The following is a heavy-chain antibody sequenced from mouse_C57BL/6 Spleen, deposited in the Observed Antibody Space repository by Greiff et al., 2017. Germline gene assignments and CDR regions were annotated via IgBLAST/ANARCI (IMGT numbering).Heavy chain of an antibody. V-gene: IGHV1-55*01. Sequence: QVQLQQPGAELVKPGASVKMSCKASGYTFTSYWITWVKQRPGQGLEWIGDIYPGSGSTNYNEKFKSKATLTVDTSSSTAYMQLSSLTSEDSAVYYCARSEDYYGSPYAMDYWGQGTSVTVSS. J-gene: IGHJ4*01. D-gene: IGHD1-1*01. CDR1: GYTFTSYW. CDR2: IYPGSGST. CDR3: ARSEDYYGSPYAMDY.